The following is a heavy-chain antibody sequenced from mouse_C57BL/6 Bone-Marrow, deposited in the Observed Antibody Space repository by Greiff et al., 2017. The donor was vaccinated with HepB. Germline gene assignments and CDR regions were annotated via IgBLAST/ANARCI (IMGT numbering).Heavy chain of an antibody. CDR1: GFTFSSYA. CDR2: ISDGGSYT. J-gene: IGHJ4*01. V-gene: IGHV5-4*01. Sequence: EVKLVESGGGLVKPGGSLKLSCAASGFTFSSYAMSWVRQTPEKRLEWVATISDGGSYTYYPDNVKGRFTISRDNAKNNLYLQMSHLKSEDTAMYYCARDSFYYGNYIYAMDYWGQGTSVTVSS. D-gene: IGHD2-1*01. CDR3: ARDSFYYGNYIYAMDY.